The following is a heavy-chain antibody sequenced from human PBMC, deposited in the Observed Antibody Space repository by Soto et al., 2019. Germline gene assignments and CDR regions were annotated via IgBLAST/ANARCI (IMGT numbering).Heavy chain of an antibody. CDR2: IYYSGST. V-gene: IGHV4-39*01. J-gene: IGHJ2*01. D-gene: IGHD6-19*01. CDR3: ARHKSTVAGRGRIYWYFDL. Sequence: QLQLQESGPGLVKPSETLSLTCTVSGGSISSSSYYWGWIRQPPGKGLEWIGSIYYSGSTYYNPSLKSRVTISVDTSKNQFSLKLSSVTAADTAVYYCARHKSTVAGRGRIYWYFDLWGRGTLVTVSS. CDR1: GGSISSSSYY.